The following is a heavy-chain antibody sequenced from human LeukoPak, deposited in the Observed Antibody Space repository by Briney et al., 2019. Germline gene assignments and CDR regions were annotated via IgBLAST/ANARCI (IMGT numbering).Heavy chain of an antibody. V-gene: IGHV4-59*01. Sequence: SETLSLTCAVYGGSFSGYYWSWIRQPPGKGLEWIGYIYYSGSTNYNPSLKSRVTISVDTSKNQFSLKLSSVTAADTAVYYCARVYYDSSGYYYYFDYWGQGTLVTVSS. D-gene: IGHD3-22*01. CDR3: ARVYYDSSGYYYYFDY. CDR2: IYYSGST. J-gene: IGHJ4*02. CDR1: GGSFSGYY.